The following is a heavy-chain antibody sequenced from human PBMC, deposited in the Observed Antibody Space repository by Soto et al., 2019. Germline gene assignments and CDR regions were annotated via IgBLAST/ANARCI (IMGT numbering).Heavy chain of an antibody. CDR1: GFTFSSYA. D-gene: IGHD3-22*01. J-gene: IGHJ2*01. CDR2: ITGSGDHT. Sequence: GGSLRLSCAASGFTFSSYAMTWVRQAPGKGLEWVSAITGSGDHTNYADSVKGRFTISRDNSKNTLFLQMNSLRAVDAAVYYCAKVGSYYQGFDHGYYALWGRGTLVTVSS. V-gene: IGHV3-23*01. CDR3: AKVGSYYQGFDHGYYAL.